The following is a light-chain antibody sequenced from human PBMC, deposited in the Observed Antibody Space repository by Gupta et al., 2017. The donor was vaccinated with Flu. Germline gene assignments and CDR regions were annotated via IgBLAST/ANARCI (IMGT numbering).Light chain of an antibody. V-gene: IGKV3-11*01. CDR1: QSVSSY. Sequence: EIVLTQSPATLSLSPGERATLSCRASQSVSSYLAWYQQKPGQAPRLLIYDASNRATGVPARFSGSGSGTDFTLTSSSLEPEDFAFYYCQQRSNWHPMYSFGQGTKLEIK. CDR3: QQRSNWHPMYS. CDR2: DAS. J-gene: IGKJ2*03.